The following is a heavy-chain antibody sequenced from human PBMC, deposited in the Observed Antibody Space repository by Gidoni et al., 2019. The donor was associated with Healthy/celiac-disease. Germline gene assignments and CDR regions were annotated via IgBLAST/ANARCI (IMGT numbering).Heavy chain of an antibody. Sequence: EVQLVESGGGVVQPGGALRRSRAADGFTVSSNYMSWVRQDPGKGLGWVSVIYSVGSTSYADSVTGRFTISRYNSKNALYLQMNSLRAEDTAVYYCAGSITIFGVVIRDLDYWGQGTLVTVSS. CDR1: GFTVSSNY. CDR3: AGSITIFGVVIRDLDY. J-gene: IGHJ4*02. D-gene: IGHD3-3*01. CDR2: IYSVGST. V-gene: IGHV3-66*02.